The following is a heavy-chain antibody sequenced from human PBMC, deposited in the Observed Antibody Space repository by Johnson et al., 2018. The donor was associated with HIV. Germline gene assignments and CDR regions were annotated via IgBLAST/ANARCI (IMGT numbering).Heavy chain of an antibody. J-gene: IGHJ3*02. CDR2: INWNGGST. CDR3: ARDLRGANWHDVFDI. V-gene: IGHV3-20*04. Sequence: VQLVESGGGVVRPGGSLRLSCAVSGFTFDDYGMSWVRQVPGKGLEWVSGINWNGGSTGYADSVKGRFTISRDNSKNTLYLQMNSLRAGDTALYYCARDLRGANWHDVFDIWGQGTMVTVSS. CDR1: GFTFDDYG. D-gene: IGHD1-26*01.